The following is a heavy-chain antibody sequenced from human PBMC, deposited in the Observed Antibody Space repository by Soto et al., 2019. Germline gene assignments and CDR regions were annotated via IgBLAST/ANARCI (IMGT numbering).Heavy chain of an antibody. CDR1: GFSFSSYW. V-gene: IGHV3-74*01. CDR2: ANGDESYT. J-gene: IGHJ3*02. Sequence: GWSLRLSCAASGFSFSSYWMHWVRQAPGKGLMWVACANGDESYTSYADSVKGRFTISRDNTKNTLFLQMNRLRVEDTALYYCARVVDSYYDGTDYAPDAFDIWGQVTMFNVS. D-gene: IGHD3-22*01. CDR3: ARVVDSYYDGTDYAPDAFDI.